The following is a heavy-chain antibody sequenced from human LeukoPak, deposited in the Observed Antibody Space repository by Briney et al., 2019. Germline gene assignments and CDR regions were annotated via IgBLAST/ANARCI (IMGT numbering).Heavy chain of an antibody. CDR2: IYSTMST. CDR1: PGAIINDY. J-gene: IGHJ5*02. Sequence: SETPSPTSTVSPGAIINDYWTTRPHPAGHQRQSIGQIYSTMSTNYNPSLTGRVTMSVDKSKNQLSLKLSSVTAADTAVYYCARGATMVRGVRDWFDPWGQGTLVTVSS. D-gene: IGHD3-10*01. CDR3: ARGATMVRGVRDWFDP. V-gene: IGHV4-4*07.